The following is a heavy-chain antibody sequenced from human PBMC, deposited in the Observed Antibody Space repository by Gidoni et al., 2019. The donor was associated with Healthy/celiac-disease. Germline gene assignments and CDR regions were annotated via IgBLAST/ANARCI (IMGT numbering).Heavy chain of an antibody. V-gene: IGHV4-34*01. J-gene: IGHJ6*03. Sequence: QVQLQQWGAGLFKPSETLSLTCDVYGGSFSGYYWSWIRRPPGKGLEWIGEINHSGSPNYNPSLKSRVTISVDTSKNQFALKLSAVTAADTAVYYCARVVAWYYYYYMDVWGKGTTVTVSS. CDR2: INHSGSP. CDR1: GGSFSGYY. CDR3: ARVVAWYYYYYMDV.